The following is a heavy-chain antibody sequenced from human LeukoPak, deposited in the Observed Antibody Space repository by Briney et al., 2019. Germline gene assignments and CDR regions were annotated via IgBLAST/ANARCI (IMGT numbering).Heavy chain of an antibody. Sequence: ASVKVSCKVSGYALTELSMHWVRQAPGKGLEWMGGFDPEGGETIHAQKFQGRVTMTEDTSTDTAYMELSSLRSEDTAVYYCATSRLVVTDIPGYFDYWGQGTLVTVSS. V-gene: IGHV1-24*01. D-gene: IGHD2-21*02. CDR2: FDPEGGET. CDR3: ATSRLVVTDIPGYFDY. CDR1: GYALTELS. J-gene: IGHJ4*02.